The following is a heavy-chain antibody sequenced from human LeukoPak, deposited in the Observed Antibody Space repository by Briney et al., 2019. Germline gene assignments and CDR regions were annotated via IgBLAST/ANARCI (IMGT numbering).Heavy chain of an antibody. CDR3: ATNLRGAGEYFQQ. CDR2: ISGGGDIM. J-gene: IGHJ1*01. V-gene: IGHV3-11*01. CDR1: GLRFSDYY. Sequence: PGGSLRLSCAASGLRFSDYYMSWVRQAPGKGLQWVSYISGGGDIMHYADSVKGRFTSSRDNAKNSVYLEMNSLGAEDTAVYYCATNLRGAGEYFQQWGQGTLVTVSS. D-gene: IGHD4/OR15-4a*01.